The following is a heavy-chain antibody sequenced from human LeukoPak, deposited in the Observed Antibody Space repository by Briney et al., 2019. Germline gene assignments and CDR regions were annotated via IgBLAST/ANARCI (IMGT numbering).Heavy chain of an antibody. CDR1: GFDLSDYY. CDR3: ARDGANSNWNDPRNWFAP. Sequence: GGSLRLSCEASGFDLSDYYMTWIRQTPGRGLEWVSYITTSGSTIYYADSVKGRFTISRDNSKNSLLLHMNSLRAEDTAIYYCARDGANSNWNDPRNWFAPWGQGTLVIVSS. V-gene: IGHV3-11*01. CDR2: ITTSGSTI. D-gene: IGHD1-1*01. J-gene: IGHJ5*02.